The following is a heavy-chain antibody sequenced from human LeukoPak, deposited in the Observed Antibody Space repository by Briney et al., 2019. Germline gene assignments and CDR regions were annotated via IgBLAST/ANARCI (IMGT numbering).Heavy chain of an antibody. V-gene: IGHV4-59*01. CDR1: GGSISSYY. D-gene: IGHD3-9*01. Sequence: SETLSLTCTVSGGSISSYYWSWIRQPPGKGLEWIGYIYYSGSTNYNPSLKSRVTISVDTSKNQFSLKLSSVTAADTAVYYCARVQESQIDYYFDYWGQGTLVTVSS. J-gene: IGHJ4*02. CDR3: ARVQESQIDYYFDY. CDR2: IYYSGST.